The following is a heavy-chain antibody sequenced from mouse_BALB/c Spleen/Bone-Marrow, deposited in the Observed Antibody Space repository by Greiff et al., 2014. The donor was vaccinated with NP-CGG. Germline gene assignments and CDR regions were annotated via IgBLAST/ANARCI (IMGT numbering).Heavy chain of an antibody. D-gene: IGHD2-4*01. CDR2: IDPSDSYT. J-gene: IGHJ1*01. Sequence: QVQLQQPGAELVKPGASVKMSCKASGYTFTSYWMHWVKQRPGQGLEWIGVIDPSDSYTSCNQKFKGKATLTVDTSSSTAYMQLSSLTSEDSAVYYCTRGDYDWYFDVWGAGTTVTVSS. CDR3: TRGDYDWYFDV. V-gene: IGHV1S127*01. CDR1: GYTFTSYW.